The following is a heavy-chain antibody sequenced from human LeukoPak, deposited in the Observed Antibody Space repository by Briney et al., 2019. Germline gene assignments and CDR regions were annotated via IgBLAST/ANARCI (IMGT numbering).Heavy chain of an antibody. V-gene: IGHV1-18*01. Sequence: ASVKVSCKASGYTFTSYGISWVRQAPGQGLEWMGWISAYNGNTNYAQKLQGRVTMTTDTSTSTAYMELRSLRSDDTAVYYCARGTSSSWYPAGEYYYYIGVWGKGTTVTVSS. D-gene: IGHD6-13*01. CDR3: ARGTSSSWYPAGEYYYYIGV. J-gene: IGHJ6*03. CDR1: GYTFTSYG. CDR2: ISAYNGNT.